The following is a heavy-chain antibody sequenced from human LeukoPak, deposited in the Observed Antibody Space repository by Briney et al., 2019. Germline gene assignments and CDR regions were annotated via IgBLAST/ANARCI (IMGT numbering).Heavy chain of an antibody. CDR2: ISRSSSYI. J-gene: IGHJ4*02. CDR1: GLTFSTYS. CDR3: ASGITGTTSAFDY. V-gene: IGHV3-21*01. Sequence: GGSLRLSCAASGLTFSTYSMNWVRQAPGKGLEWVSSISRSSSYIYYADSLKGRFTISRDNAKNSLYLQMNSLRAEDTAVYYCASGITGTTSAFDYWGQGTVVTVSS. D-gene: IGHD1-7*01.